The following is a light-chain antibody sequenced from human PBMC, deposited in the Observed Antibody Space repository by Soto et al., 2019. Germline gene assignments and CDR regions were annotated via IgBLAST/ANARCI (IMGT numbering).Light chain of an antibody. Sequence: QSALTQPASVSGCPGQSITISCTGTSSDIGTYNLVSWYQYHPGKAPKLIIYEVNKRPSGVSNRFSGSRSGNTASLTISGLQAEDEADYYCCSYAGSSAFYVFGTGTKLTVL. V-gene: IGLV2-23*02. CDR2: EVN. CDR3: CSYAGSSAFYV. CDR1: SSDIGTYNL. J-gene: IGLJ1*01.